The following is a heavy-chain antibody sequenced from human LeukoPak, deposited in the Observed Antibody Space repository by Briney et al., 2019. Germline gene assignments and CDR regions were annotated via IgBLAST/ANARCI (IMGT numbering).Heavy chain of an antibody. Sequence: GESLKISCKGSGYSFTSYWIGWERQMPGKGLEWMGIIYPGDSDTRYSPSFQGQVTISADKSISTAYLQWSSLKASDTAMYYCARVTKSYSSGWYPHSGFDYWGQGTLVTVSS. CDR2: IYPGDSDT. CDR3: ARVTKSYSSGWYPHSGFDY. V-gene: IGHV5-51*01. J-gene: IGHJ4*02. D-gene: IGHD6-19*01. CDR1: GYSFTSYW.